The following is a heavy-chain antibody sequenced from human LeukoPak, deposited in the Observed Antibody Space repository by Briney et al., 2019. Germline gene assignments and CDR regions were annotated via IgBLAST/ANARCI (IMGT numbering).Heavy chain of an antibody. J-gene: IGHJ3*02. V-gene: IGHV3-7*05. Sequence: GGSLRLSCAASGFTFSNYLMSWVRQAPGKGLEWVANINQDGSDKYYVGSVKGRFTPSRDNAKNSLYLQMNSLRAEDTAVYYCARFPPAITGPALDIWGQGTLVTVSS. CDR3: ARFPPAITGPALDI. CDR1: GFTFSNYL. D-gene: IGHD7-27*01. CDR2: INQDGSDK.